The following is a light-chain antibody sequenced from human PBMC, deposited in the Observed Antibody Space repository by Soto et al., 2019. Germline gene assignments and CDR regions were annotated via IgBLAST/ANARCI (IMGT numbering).Light chain of an antibody. CDR3: QQYNSYPFT. Sequence: DIQMTQSPSTLSASVGDRVTITCRASQSISSWLAWYQQKPGKAPKLLSFKASSLESRVRSRFSGCGSGTEFTLTISSLQPDAFATYYCQQYNSYPFTFGPGTKVDIK. V-gene: IGKV1-5*03. CDR2: KAS. J-gene: IGKJ3*01. CDR1: QSISSW.